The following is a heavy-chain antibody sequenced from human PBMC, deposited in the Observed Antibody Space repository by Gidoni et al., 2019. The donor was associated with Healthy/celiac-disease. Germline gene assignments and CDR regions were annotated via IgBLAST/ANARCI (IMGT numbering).Heavy chain of an antibody. Sequence: EVQLVASGGGLVKPGGSLRLSCAASGFTFSSYSMNWVRQAPGKGLEWVSSISSSSSYIYYADSVKGRFTISRDNAKNSLYLQMNSLRAEDTAVYYCARDRETYDFWSGYYPWGMDVWGQGTTVTVSS. CDR3: ARDRETYDFWSGYYPWGMDV. CDR1: GFTFSSYS. J-gene: IGHJ6*02. CDR2: ISSSSSYI. D-gene: IGHD3-3*01. V-gene: IGHV3-21*01.